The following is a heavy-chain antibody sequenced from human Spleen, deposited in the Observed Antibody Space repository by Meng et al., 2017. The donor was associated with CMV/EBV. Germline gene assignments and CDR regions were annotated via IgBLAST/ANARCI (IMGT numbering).Heavy chain of an antibody. CDR3: ARGKAAYNWNFAARFDP. CDR1: YTFSTYG. Sequence: YTFSTYGINWVRQPPGQGLECMGYINPYTGGTKFAQKFQGRVTITRDTSIDTAYMELSRLTSDDTAVYYCARGKAAYNWNFAARFDPWGQGTLVTVSS. V-gene: IGHV1-2*02. J-gene: IGHJ5*02. D-gene: IGHD1-7*01. CDR2: INPYTGGT.